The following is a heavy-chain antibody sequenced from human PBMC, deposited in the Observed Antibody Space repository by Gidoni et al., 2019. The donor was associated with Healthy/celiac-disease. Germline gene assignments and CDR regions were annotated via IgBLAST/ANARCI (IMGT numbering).Heavy chain of an antibody. CDR3: ARVITGSGSYGGSY. CDR1: GFTFSSYS. J-gene: IGHJ4*02. Sequence: EVQLVESGGGLVKPGGSLRLSCAAPGFTFSSYSMNWVRQAPGKGLEGVSSISSSGSYIYYADSVKGRFTISRDNDKNSLYLQMNSLRAEDTAVYYCARVITGSGSYGGSYWGQGTLVTVSS. V-gene: IGHV3-21*01. D-gene: IGHD3-10*01. CDR2: ISSSGSYI.